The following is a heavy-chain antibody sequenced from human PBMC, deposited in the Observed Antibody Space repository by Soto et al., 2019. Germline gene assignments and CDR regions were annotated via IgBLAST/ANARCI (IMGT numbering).Heavy chain of an antibody. J-gene: IGHJ4*02. CDR3: ASRERGYSYRYSFDY. CDR2: IIPIFGTA. Sequence: QVQLVQSGAEVKKPGSSVKVSCKASGGTFSSYAISWVRQAPGQGLEWMGGIIPIFGTANYAQKFQGRVTITADESTSKAYMELSSLRSEDTAVYYCASRERGYSYRYSFDYWGQGTLVTVSS. CDR1: GGTFSSYA. V-gene: IGHV1-69*01. D-gene: IGHD5-18*01.